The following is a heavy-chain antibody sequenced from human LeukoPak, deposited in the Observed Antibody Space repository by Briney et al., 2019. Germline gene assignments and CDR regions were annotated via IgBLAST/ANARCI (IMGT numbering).Heavy chain of an antibody. V-gene: IGHV3-30*18. J-gene: IGHJ3*02. Sequence: PGGSLRPSCAASGFTFSSYGMHWVRQAPGKGLEWVAVISYDGSNKYYADSVKGRFTISRDNSKNTLYLQMNSLRAEDTAEYYCAKDAFDIWGQGTMVTVSS. CDR3: AKDAFDI. CDR2: ISYDGSNK. CDR1: GFTFSSYG.